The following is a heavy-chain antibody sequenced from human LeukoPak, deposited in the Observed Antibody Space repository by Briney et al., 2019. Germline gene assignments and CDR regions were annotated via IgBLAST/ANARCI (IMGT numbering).Heavy chain of an antibody. CDR2: IYYSGST. V-gene: IGHV4-59*08. Sequence: SETLSLTCTVSGGSISSYYWSWIRQPPGKGLEWTGYIYYSGSTNYNPSLKSRVTISVDTSKNQFSLKLSSVTAADTAVYCCARQIRYYGSGSYGTFDYWGQGTLVTVSS. J-gene: IGHJ4*02. CDR1: GGSISSYY. D-gene: IGHD3-10*01. CDR3: ARQIRYYGSGSYGTFDY.